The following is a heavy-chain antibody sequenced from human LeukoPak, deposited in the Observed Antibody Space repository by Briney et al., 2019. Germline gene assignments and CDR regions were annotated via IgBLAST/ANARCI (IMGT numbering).Heavy chain of an antibody. CDR1: GYTFTSYG. CDR2: ISVYNGNT. CDR3: ASPYCSGGTCYAHDAFDI. J-gene: IGHJ3*02. D-gene: IGHD2-15*01. V-gene: IGHV1-18*01. Sequence: ASVKVSCKASGYTFTSYGISWVRQAPGQGLEWMGWISVYNGNTNYAQKLQGRVTMTTDTPTSTAYMELRSLRSDDTAVYYCASPYCSGGTCYAHDAFDIWGQGTMVTVSS.